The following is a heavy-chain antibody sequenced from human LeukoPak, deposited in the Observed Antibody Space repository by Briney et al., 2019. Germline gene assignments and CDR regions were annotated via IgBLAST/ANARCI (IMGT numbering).Heavy chain of an antibody. Sequence: GASVKVSCKASGYTFTGYYMHWVRQAPGQGLEWMGWINPNSGGTNYAQKFQGRVTMTGDTSISTAYMELSRLRSDDTAVYYCARTYCSGGSCYSAVQAFDIWGQGTMVTVSS. CDR1: GYTFTGYY. D-gene: IGHD2-15*01. V-gene: IGHV1-2*02. J-gene: IGHJ3*02. CDR2: INPNSGGT. CDR3: ARTYCSGGSCYSAVQAFDI.